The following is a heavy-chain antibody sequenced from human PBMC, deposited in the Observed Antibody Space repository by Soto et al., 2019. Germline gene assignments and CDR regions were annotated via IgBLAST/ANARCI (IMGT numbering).Heavy chain of an antibody. V-gene: IGHV1-8*01. CDR2: MNPNSGNT. CDR3: AIRETYYYDSSGYFDY. D-gene: IGHD3-22*01. Sequence: GASVKVSCKASGYTFTSYDINWVRQATGQGLEWMGWMNPNSGNTGYAQKFQGRVTMTRNTSISTAYMEPSSLRSEDTAVYYCAIRETYYYDSSGYFDYWGQGTLVTVSS. CDR1: GYTFTSYD. J-gene: IGHJ4*02.